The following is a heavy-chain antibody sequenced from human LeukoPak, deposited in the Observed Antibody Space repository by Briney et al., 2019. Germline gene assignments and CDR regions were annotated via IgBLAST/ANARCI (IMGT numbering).Heavy chain of an antibody. Sequence: PGGSLRLSCAASGFTFSSYEINWVRQAPGKGLEWVSYISSGGTIIYYADSVKGRFTISRDNAKNSLYLQMNSLRAEDTAVYYCAREEPGGYYYYYGMDVWGQGTLVTVSS. CDR2: ISSGGTII. D-gene: IGHD3-10*01. V-gene: IGHV3-48*03. CDR1: GFTFSSYE. J-gene: IGHJ6*02. CDR3: AREEPGGYYYYYGMDV.